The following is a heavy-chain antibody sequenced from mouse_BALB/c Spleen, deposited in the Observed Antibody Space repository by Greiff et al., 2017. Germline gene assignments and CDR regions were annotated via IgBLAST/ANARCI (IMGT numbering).Heavy chain of an antibody. V-gene: IGHV5-6*03. D-gene: IGHD1-1*01. CDR3: ARQYGSSSPVDY. CDR2: ISSGGSYT. CDR1: GFTFSSYA. Sequence: EVMLVESGGGLVKPGGSLKLSCAASGFTFSSYAMSWVRQTPDKRLEWVATISSGGSYTYYPDSVKGRFTISRDNAKNTLYLQMSSLKSEDTAMYYCARQYGSSSPVDYWGQGTSVTVSS. J-gene: IGHJ4*01.